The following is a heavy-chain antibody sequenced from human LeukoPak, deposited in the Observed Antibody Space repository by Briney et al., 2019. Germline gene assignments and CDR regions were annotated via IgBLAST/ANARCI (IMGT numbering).Heavy chain of an antibody. J-gene: IGHJ3*02. V-gene: IGHV4-4*09. CDR2: IYTSGST. CDR1: GSIGGYY. CDR3: ARQKCTSASCLTKNAFDI. Sequence: ASETLSLTCTVSGSIGGYYWSWIRQPPGKGLEWIGYIYTSGSTNYNPSLESRVTISVDTSKNQFSLDLSSVTAADTAVYYCARQKCTSASCLTKNAFDIWGQGTMVTVSS. D-gene: IGHD2-2*01.